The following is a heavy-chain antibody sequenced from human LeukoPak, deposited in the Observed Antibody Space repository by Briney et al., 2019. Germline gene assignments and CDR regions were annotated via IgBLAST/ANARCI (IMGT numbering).Heavy chain of an antibody. J-gene: IGHJ4*02. CDR1: DDSISDYY. Sequence: SETLSLTCTVSDDSISDYYRGWIRQPPGKGLEWIGSIFHTGSTYFNLSLKSRVTISVDTSKNQFSLRLSSVTAADTAVYYCAREGQVVGCTMSDYWGQGTLVTVSS. CDR2: IFHTGST. CDR3: AREGQVVGCTMSDY. D-gene: IGHD1-26*01. V-gene: IGHV4-38-2*02.